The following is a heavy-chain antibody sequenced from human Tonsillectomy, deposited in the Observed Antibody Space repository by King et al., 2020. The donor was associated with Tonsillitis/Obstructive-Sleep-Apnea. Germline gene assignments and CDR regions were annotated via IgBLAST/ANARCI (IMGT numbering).Heavy chain of an antibody. CDR3: ARGNRFLEWFPTLRYYYYMDV. V-gene: IGHV3-74*01. D-gene: IGHD3-3*01. CDR2: IKSDGSST. J-gene: IGHJ6*03. CDR1: GFTFSSYW. Sequence: VQLVESGGGLVQPGGSLRLSCAASGFTFSSYWMHWVRHAPGKGLVWVSRIKSDGSSTSYADSVKGRFTISRDNAKNTLYLQMNSLRAEDTAVYYCARGNRFLEWFPTLRYYYYMDVWGKGTTVTVSS.